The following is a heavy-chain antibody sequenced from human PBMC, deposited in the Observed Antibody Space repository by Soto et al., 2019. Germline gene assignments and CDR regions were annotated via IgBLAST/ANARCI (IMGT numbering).Heavy chain of an antibody. CDR2: INPNSGGT. Sequence: ASAKVSCQASGYTFTGYYMHWVRQAPGQGLEWMGWINPNSGGTNYAQKFQGWVTMTRDTSISTAYMELSRLRSDDTAVYYCARTYSSSPAEYFQHWGQGTLVTVSS. CDR3: ARTYSSSPAEYFQH. D-gene: IGHD6-6*01. V-gene: IGHV1-2*04. CDR1: GYTFTGYY. J-gene: IGHJ1*01.